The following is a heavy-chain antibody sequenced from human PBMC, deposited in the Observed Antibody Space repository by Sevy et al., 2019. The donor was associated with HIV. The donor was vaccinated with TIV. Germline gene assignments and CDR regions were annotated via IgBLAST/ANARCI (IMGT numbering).Heavy chain of an antibody. D-gene: IGHD3-22*01. Sequence: GGSLRLSCAASGFTFSNYAMNWVRQAPGKGLEWVSTIFRSGGVTYYADSVKGRGTISRDNFKNTLNLQMHSLRAEDTAVYYCAGWRYDSSGSFDAFDIWGQGTMVTVSS. CDR2: IFRSGGVT. V-gene: IGHV3-23*01. CDR1: GFTFSNYA. CDR3: AGWRYDSSGSFDAFDI. J-gene: IGHJ3*02.